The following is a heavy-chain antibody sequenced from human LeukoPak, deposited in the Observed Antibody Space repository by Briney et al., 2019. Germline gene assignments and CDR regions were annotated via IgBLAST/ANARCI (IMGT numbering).Heavy chain of an antibody. J-gene: IGHJ4*02. D-gene: IGHD6-13*01. Sequence: GGSLRLSCVVSGPTFSSYSMSWVRQAPGKGLEWVSGISASGGDTWYPDSVKGRFTISRDNSKNTLFLQMNSLRVEDTAIYYCAKDTAGPEYWGQGTRVTVSS. CDR1: GPTFSSYS. V-gene: IGHV3-23*01. CDR3: AKDTAGPEY. CDR2: ISASGGDT.